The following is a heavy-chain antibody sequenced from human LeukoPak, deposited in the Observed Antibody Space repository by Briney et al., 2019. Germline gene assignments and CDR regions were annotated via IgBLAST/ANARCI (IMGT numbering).Heavy chain of an antibody. J-gene: IGHJ4*02. CDR3: ARGGISGWDHYFDY. CDR1: GGSISSGSYY. V-gene: IGHV4-61*02. CDR2: IYTSGST. D-gene: IGHD1-20*01. Sequence: SETLSLTCTVSGGSISSGSYYWRWIRQPAGKGLEWIGRIYTSGSTNYNPSLKSRVTISVDTSKNQFSLKLSSVTAADTAVYYCARGGISGWDHYFDYWGQGTLVTVSS.